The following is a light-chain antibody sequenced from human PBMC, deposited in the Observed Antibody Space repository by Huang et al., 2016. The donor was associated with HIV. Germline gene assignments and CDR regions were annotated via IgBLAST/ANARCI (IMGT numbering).Light chain of an antibody. V-gene: IGKV1-39*01. J-gene: IGKJ4*01. CDR3: QKSYTTPLT. Sequence: DIQMTQSPSSLSASVGDRVTITCRASQSISAYLNWYQQKPGKVPKLLIYGASTLQRGVPSRFSGSGSGTDFTLTINSLQPEDFATYYCQKSYTTPLTFGGGTKVEI. CDR2: GAS. CDR1: QSISAY.